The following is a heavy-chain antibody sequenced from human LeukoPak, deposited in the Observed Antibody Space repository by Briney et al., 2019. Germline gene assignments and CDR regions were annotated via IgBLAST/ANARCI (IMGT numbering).Heavy chain of an antibody. Sequence: SETLSLTCTVSGGSISSSNYYWGWIRQPPGKGLEWIGSIYYSGSTYYNPSLKSRVTISVDTSKNQFSLKLSSVTAADTAVYYCARDSIAAAGPEYNWFDPWGQGTLVTVSS. V-gene: IGHV4-39*02. CDR2: IYYSGST. CDR3: ARDSIAAAGPEYNWFDP. D-gene: IGHD6-13*01. CDR1: GGSISSSNYY. J-gene: IGHJ5*02.